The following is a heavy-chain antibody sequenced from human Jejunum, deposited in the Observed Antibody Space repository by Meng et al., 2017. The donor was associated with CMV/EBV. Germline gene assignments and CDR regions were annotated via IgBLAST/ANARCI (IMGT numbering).Heavy chain of an antibody. Sequence: GESVSSNSAAWNWIRQSPSRGLEWLGRTYYRSKWDNDYAVSVKSRITLNPDTSQNQFSLQLNSVTPEDTAVYYCARAPRYNWNFDYWGQGTLVTVSS. J-gene: IGHJ4*02. D-gene: IGHD1-20*01. V-gene: IGHV6-1*01. CDR3: ARAPRYNWNFDY. CDR2: TYYRSKWDN. CDR1: GESVSSNSAA.